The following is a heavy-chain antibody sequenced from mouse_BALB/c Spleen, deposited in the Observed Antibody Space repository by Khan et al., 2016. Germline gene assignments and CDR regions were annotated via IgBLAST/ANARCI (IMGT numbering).Heavy chain of an antibody. CDR1: DFNIKDYY. J-gene: IGHJ4*01. V-gene: IGHV14-4*02. CDR3: AAECNYVVNYAMDY. Sequence: VQLKQSGAELVRSGASVKLSCTASDFNIKDYYMHWVNQRPEQGLEWIGWIDPENGDTEYAPKFQGKATMTADTSSNTDYLQLSSLTSEDTAVYYGAAECNYVVNYAMDYWGQGTSVTVSS. D-gene: IGHD2-1*01. CDR2: IDPENGDT.